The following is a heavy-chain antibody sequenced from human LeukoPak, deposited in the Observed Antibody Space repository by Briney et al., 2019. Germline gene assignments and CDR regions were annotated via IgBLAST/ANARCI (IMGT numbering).Heavy chain of an antibody. CDR3: ARGTPPTVTTFWWFDP. CDR1: GGSFSGYY. CDR2: INHSGST. J-gene: IGHJ5*02. V-gene: IGHV4-34*01. D-gene: IGHD4-17*01. Sequence: SETLSLTCAVYGGSFSGYYWSWIRQPPGKGLEWIGEINHSGSTNYNPSLKSRVTISVDTSKNQFFLKLSSVTAADTAVYYCARGTPPTVTTFWWFDPWGQGTLVTVSS.